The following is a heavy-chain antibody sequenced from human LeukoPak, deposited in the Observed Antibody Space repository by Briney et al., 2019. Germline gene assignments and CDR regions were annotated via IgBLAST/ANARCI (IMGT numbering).Heavy chain of an antibody. J-gene: IGHJ4*02. CDR2: IYYRGST. D-gene: IGHD2-2*01. Sequence: SETLSLTCTVSGGSISSSSYYWGWIRQPPGKGLEWIGSIYYRGSTYYNPSLKSRVTISVDTSKNQFSLKLSSVTAADTAVYYCARQEIETDQLLDYWGQGTLVTVSS. CDR1: GGSISSSSYY. V-gene: IGHV4-39*01. CDR3: ARQEIETDQLLDY.